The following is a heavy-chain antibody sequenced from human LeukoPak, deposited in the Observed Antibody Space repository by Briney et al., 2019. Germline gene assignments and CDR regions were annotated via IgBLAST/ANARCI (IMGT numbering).Heavy chain of an antibody. V-gene: IGHV3-48*04. CDR2: ISTGSTTI. D-gene: IGHD5-18*01. J-gene: IGHJ4*02. CDR1: GFTFSSYA. CDR3: ARAGYSFDSPNYFDY. Sequence: QTGGSLRLSCAASGFTFSSYAMNWVRQAPGKGLQWVSYISTGSTTIYYADSVKGRFTISRDNAKNSLYLQMNSLRAEDTAVYYCARAGYSFDSPNYFDYWGQGTLVTVSS.